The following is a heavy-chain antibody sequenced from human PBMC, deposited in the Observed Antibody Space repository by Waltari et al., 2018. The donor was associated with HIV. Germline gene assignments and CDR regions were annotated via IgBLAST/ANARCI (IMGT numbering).Heavy chain of an antibody. J-gene: IGHJ6*02. CDR1: GYTFTGYY. V-gene: IGHV1-2*02. Sequence: QVQLVQSGAEVKKPGASVKVSCKASGYTFTGYYMHWVRQAPGQGLEWMGWINPNRGGTNYEEKSHGSGTMTMDTSFRATSMELSRLRIDDTAVYYCARDRARTTAAYYHGVDSCGQGTTVTVSS. CDR3: ARDRARTTAAYYHGVDS. D-gene: IGHD1-7*01. CDR2: INPNRGGT.